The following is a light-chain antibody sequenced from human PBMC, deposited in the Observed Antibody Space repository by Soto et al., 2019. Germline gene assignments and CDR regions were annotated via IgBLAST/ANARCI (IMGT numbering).Light chain of an antibody. CDR1: SSDVGGYNY. V-gene: IGLV2-14*01. CDR3: SSYTSSSTLSYV. CDR2: DVS. Sequence: QSVLTQPASVSGSPGQSITISCTGTSSDVGGYNYVSWYQQHPGEAPKLMIYDVSNRPSGVSNRFSGSKSGNTASLTISGLQAEDEADYYCSSYTSSSTLSYVFGTGTKVTVL. J-gene: IGLJ1*01.